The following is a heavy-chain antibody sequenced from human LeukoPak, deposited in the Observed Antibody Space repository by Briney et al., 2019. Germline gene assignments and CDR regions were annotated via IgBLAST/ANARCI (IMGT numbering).Heavy chain of an antibody. D-gene: IGHD3-22*01. CDR1: GGTFSSYA. J-gene: IGHJ4*02. CDR2: IIPILGIA. CDR3: ARAHISGDYDSSGYPFDY. V-gene: IGHV1-69*04. Sequence: SVKVSCKASGGTFSSYAISWVRQAPGQGLEWMGRIIPILGIANYAQKFQGRVTITADNSTSTAYMELSSLRSEDTAVYYCARAHISGDYDSSGYPFDYWGQGTLVTVSS.